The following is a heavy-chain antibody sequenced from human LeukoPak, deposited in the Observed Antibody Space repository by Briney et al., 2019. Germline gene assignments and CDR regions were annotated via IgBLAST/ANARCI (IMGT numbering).Heavy chain of an antibody. D-gene: IGHD3-22*01. CDR2: ISSSGSTI. CDR1: GFTFSSYE. CDR3: ERGAYYYDSSGAFDY. V-gene: IGHV3-48*03. Sequence: GGSLRLSCAASGFTFSSYEMNWVRQAPGKGLEWVSYISSSGSTIYYADSVKGRFTISRDNAKNSLYLQMNSLRAEDTAVYYCERGAYYYDSSGAFDYWGQGTLVTVSS. J-gene: IGHJ4*02.